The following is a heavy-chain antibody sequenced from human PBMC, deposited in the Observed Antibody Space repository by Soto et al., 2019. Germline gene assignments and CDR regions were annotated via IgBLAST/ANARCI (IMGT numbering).Heavy chain of an antibody. D-gene: IGHD6-13*01. J-gene: IGHJ5*02. V-gene: IGHV3-48*01. Sequence: GGSLRLSCAASGLTFSSYGMHWVRQAPGKGLEWVSYISSSSSTIYYADSVKGRFTISRDNAKNSLYLQMNSLRAEDTAVYYCAIHPERIAKIGWFYLWGQGTLVTVYS. CDR1: GLTFSSYG. CDR2: ISSSSSTI. CDR3: AIHPERIAKIGWFYL.